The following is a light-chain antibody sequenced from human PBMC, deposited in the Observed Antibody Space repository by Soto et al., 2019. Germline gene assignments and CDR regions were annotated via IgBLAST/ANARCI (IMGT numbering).Light chain of an antibody. Sequence: DIPMTQSPTSLSASVGDRVTITCRASQGIRNFVAWYQQKPGKAPKLLIYAASTLQSGVPSRFSGSGSGTDFTLTSNSLQPEDVATYSCQKYSSVPVFGPGTKVEIK. CDR2: AAS. J-gene: IGKJ3*01. CDR3: QKYSSVPV. CDR1: QGIRNF. V-gene: IGKV1-27*01.